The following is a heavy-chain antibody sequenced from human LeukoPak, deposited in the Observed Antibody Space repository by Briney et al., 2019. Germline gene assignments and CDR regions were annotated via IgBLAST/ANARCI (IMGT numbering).Heavy chain of an antibody. CDR3: TTSSTYGDYPGTPQYAFDI. V-gene: IGHV3-23*01. D-gene: IGHD4-17*01. CDR1: GFTFSHSA. Sequence: GGSLRLSCAASGFTFSHSAINWVRQAPGKGLEWVSAISGSGGSTYYADSVKGRFTISRDNSKNTLYLQMNSLRAEDTAVYYCTTSSTYGDYPGTPQYAFDIWGQGSMVAVSS. CDR2: ISGSGGST. J-gene: IGHJ3*02.